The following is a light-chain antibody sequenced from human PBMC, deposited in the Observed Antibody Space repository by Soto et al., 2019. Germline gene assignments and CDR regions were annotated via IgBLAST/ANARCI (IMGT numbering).Light chain of an antibody. CDR2: GAF. Sequence: EDVLTQSPGTLSLSTGERATLSCRAIQSVSTSFLAWYQQKPGQAPRLLIYGAFSRATGIPDRFSGSGSGTDFTLTISRLEPEDFAVYYCQQYGNSIPITFGQGTRLEIK. J-gene: IGKJ5*01. V-gene: IGKV3-20*01. CDR3: QQYGNSIPIT. CDR1: QSVSTSF.